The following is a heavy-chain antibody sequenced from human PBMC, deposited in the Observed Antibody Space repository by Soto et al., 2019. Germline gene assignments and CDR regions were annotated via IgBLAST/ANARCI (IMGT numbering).Heavy chain of an antibody. D-gene: IGHD2-2*01. CDR2: ISAYNGNT. J-gene: IGHJ5*02. CDR1: GYTFTSYG. CDR3: AIQGTDDIVVVQAAKSWFEP. Sequence: ASVKVSCRASGYTFTSYGISWVRQAPGQGLEWMGWISAYNGNTNYAQKLQGRVTMTTDTSTSTAYMELRSLRADDTAVYYCAIQGTDDIVVVQAAKSWFEPWGQGTLVTVSS. V-gene: IGHV1-18*01.